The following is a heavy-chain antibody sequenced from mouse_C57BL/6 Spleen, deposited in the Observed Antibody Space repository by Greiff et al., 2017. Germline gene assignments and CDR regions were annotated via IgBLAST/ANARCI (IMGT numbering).Heavy chain of an antibody. CDR3: AREGGSYYFDY. J-gene: IGHJ2*01. CDR1: GYSITSGYY. CDR2: LSYDGSN. V-gene: IGHV3-6*01. Sequence: EESGPGLVKPSQSLSLTCSVTGYSITSGYYWNWIRQFPGNKLEWMGYLSYDGSNNYNPSLKNRISLTRDTSKNQFFLKLNSVTTEATASYYCAREGGSYYFDYWGQGTTLTVSS.